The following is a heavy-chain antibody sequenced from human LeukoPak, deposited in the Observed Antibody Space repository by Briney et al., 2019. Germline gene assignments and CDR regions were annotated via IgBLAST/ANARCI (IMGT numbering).Heavy chain of an antibody. D-gene: IGHD6-19*01. CDR3: TRVLYSSGWYGDHY. CDR2: ISSSSSTI. J-gene: IGHJ4*02. V-gene: IGHV3-48*01. Sequence: GGSLRLSCAASGFSFSSYSMNWVRQAPGKGLEWVSYISSSSSTIYYADSVKGRFTISRDNAKNSLYLQMNSLRAEDTAVYYCTRVLYSSGWYGDHYWGQGTLVTVSS. CDR1: GFSFSSYS.